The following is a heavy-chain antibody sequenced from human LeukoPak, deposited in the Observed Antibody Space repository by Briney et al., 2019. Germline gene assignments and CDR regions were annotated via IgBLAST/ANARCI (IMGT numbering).Heavy chain of an antibody. CDR3: ARGLYCSSKSCPYFDI. CDR2: ISTNSGNP. Sequence: RASVKISCKASGYTFSNYAMNWVRQAPGQGLEWMGWISTNSGNPTYAQGFTGRFVFSLDISVSTAYLQISSLKAEDTAVYYCARGLYCSSKSCPYFDIWGQGTMVTVSS. D-gene: IGHD2-2*01. CDR1: GYTFSNYA. V-gene: IGHV7-4-1*02. J-gene: IGHJ3*02.